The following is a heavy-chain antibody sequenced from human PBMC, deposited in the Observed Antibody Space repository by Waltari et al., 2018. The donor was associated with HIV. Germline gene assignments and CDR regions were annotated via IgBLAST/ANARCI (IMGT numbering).Heavy chain of an antibody. CDR3: ARVSETTMANIYYYHAMDV. CDR1: GYIFTRFS. V-gene: IGHV1-3*01. D-gene: IGHD5-18*01. CDR2: INVGNGNT. J-gene: IGHJ6*02. Sequence: QVQLVQSGAEVKKPGASVKVSCTDSGYIFTRFSVHWVRQAPGQRLEWMGWINVGNGNTKYSQKFQCRVTITRDTSASTVYMELSSLRSEDTAVYYCARVSETTMANIYYYHAMDVWGQGTTVTVSS.